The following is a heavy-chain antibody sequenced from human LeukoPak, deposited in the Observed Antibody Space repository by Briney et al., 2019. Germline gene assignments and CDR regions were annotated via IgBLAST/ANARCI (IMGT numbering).Heavy chain of an antibody. CDR2: ISSSGSTI. V-gene: IGHV3-48*03. CDR1: EFTFSNYE. Sequence: QTGGSLRLSCAASEFTFSNYELNWVRQAPGKGLEWVSYISSSGSTIFYADSVKGRLTISRDNAKNSLYLQINSLRAEDTAVYYCARALGRGYNWFDPWGQGTLVTVSS. D-gene: IGHD3-16*01. CDR3: ARALGRGYNWFDP. J-gene: IGHJ5*02.